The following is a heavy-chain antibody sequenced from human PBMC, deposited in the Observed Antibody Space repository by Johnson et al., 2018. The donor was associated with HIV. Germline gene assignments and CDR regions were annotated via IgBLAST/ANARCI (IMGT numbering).Heavy chain of an antibody. J-gene: IGHJ3*02. CDR2: IGTAGDT. CDR1: GFTISTFW. CDR3: ARDAYNSDACDI. D-gene: IGHD5-24*01. Sequence: VQLVESGGVVVHPGGSLRLSCEVSGFTISTFWMHWVRQVPGKGLMWVSAIGTAGDTYYPGSVKGRFTISRENAKNSLYLQMNSLRAEDTALYYCARDAYNSDACDIWGQGTMVTVSS. V-gene: IGHV3-13*01.